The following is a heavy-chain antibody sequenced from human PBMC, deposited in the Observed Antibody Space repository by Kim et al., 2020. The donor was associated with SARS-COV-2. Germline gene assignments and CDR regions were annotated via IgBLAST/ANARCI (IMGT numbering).Heavy chain of an antibody. V-gene: IGHV1-18*01. D-gene: IGHD3-10*01. CDR3: ARGSVVRGVVGLISPYYYYVMDV. J-gene: IGHJ6*02. CDR1: GYTFTSYG. CDR2: ISRYNGYT. Sequence: ASVKVSCKASGYTFTSYGISWVRQAPGQGLQWMGWISRYNGYTNYAQKFQGRVTMTTDTSTTTAYMELGSLRSDDTAVYYCARGSVVRGVVGLISPYYYYVMDVWGQGTTVTVSS.